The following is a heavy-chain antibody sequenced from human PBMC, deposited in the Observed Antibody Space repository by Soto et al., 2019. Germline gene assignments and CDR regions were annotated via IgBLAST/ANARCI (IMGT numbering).Heavy chain of an antibody. CDR1: GFSFSDYY. D-gene: IGHD3-22*01. CDR3: TRDHPYYYDSRSYYHDY. CDR2: ISSGGTAI. Sequence: SGGSLRLSCAASGFSFSDYYMSWIRQAPGKGFEWLSYISSGGTAIYYADSVKGRFTISRDNAKNSLYLQMNSLRAEDTAVYYCTRDHPYYYDSRSYYHDYWGQGAQVTVSS. V-gene: IGHV3-11*01. J-gene: IGHJ4*02.